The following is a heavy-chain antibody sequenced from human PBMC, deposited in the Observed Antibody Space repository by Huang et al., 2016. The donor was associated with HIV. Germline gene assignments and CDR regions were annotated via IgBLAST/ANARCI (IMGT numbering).Heavy chain of an antibody. CDR3: ARERMMSWLDDHDAFDI. D-gene: IGHD1-1*01. CDR2: INHRGST. J-gene: IGHJ3*02. CDR1: GGSFSGYY. V-gene: IGHV4-34*01. Sequence: QVQLQQWGAGLLKPSETLSLTCAVYGGSFSGYYWSWIRQSPGKGLEWIGEINHRGSTNYNPSLKIRLTISVDTSKNQFSRKLSSVTAADTAVYYCARERMMSWLDDHDAFDIWGQGTMVTVSS.